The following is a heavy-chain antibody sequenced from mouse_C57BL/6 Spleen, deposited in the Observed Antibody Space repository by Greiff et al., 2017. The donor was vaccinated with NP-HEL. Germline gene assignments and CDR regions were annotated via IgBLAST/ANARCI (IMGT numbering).Heavy chain of an antibody. D-gene: IGHD2-3*01. J-gene: IGHJ1*03. CDR2: INYDGSST. CDR1: GFTFSDYY. V-gene: IGHV5-16*01. CDR3: ARVGDGYYFDV. Sequence: EVKLVESEGGLVQPGSSMKLSCTASGFTFSDYYMAWVRQVPEKGLEWVANINYDGSSTYYLDSLKSRFIISRDNAKNILYLQMSSLKSEDTATYYCARVGDGYYFDVWGTGTTVTVSS.